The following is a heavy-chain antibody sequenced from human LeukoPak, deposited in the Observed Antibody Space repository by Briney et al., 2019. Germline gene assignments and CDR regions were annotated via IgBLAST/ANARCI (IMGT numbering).Heavy chain of an antibody. J-gene: IGHJ4*02. D-gene: IGHD6-13*01. CDR3: AKDRRSTEYSRSWTFDY. V-gene: IGHV3-33*06. Sequence: PGGSLRLSCAASGFTFSSYGMHWVRQAPGKGLEWVEVIWYDGSNKYYADSVKGRFTISRDNSKNTLYLQMNSLRAEDTAVYYCAKDRRSTEYSRSWTFDYWGQGTLVTVSS. CDR2: IWYDGSNK. CDR1: GFTFSSYG.